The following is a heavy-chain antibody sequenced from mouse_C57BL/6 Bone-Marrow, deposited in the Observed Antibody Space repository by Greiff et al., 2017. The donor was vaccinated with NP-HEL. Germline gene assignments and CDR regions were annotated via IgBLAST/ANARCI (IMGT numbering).Heavy chain of an antibody. D-gene: IGHD1-1*01. J-gene: IGHJ3*01. Sequence: QVQLQQPGAELVRPGSSVKLSCKASGYTFTSYWMHWVKQRPIQGLEWIGNIDPSDSETHYNQKFKDKATLTVDKSSSTAYMQLSSLTSEDSAVYYCASQSRYCYGSSYGCYWGQGTLVTVSA. V-gene: IGHV1-52*01. CDR2: IDPSDSET. CDR1: GYTFTSYW. CDR3: ASQSRYCYGSSYGCY.